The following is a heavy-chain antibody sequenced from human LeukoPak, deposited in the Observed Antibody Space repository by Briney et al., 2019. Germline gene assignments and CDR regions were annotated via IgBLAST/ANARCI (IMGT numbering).Heavy chain of an antibody. J-gene: IGHJ6*02. V-gene: IGHV3-30-3*01. CDR1: GFTFSSYA. CDR3: ARDQRIQLWLRYYYYYGMDV. D-gene: IGHD5-18*01. CDR2: ISYDGSNK. Sequence: PGGSLRLSCAASGFTFSSYAMHWVRQAPGKGLEWVAVISYDGSNKYYADSVKGRFTISRDNSKNTLYLQMNSLRAEDTAVYYCARDQRIQLWLRYYYYYGMDVWGQGTTVTVSS.